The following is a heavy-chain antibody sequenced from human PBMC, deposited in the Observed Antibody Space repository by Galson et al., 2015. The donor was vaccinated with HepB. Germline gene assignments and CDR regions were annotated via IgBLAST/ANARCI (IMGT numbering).Heavy chain of an antibody. Sequence: SLRLSCAASGFTFSSYSLNWVRQAPEKGLEWVSSISSGSSYIYYIDSVKGRFTISRDNAKDSLYLQMNSLRAGDTAVYYCARDLNSGSLGPGFDPWGQGTLVTVSS. CDR1: GFTFSSYS. CDR2: ISSGSSYI. D-gene: IGHD2-15*01. V-gene: IGHV3-21*04. J-gene: IGHJ5*02. CDR3: ARDLNSGSLGPGFDP.